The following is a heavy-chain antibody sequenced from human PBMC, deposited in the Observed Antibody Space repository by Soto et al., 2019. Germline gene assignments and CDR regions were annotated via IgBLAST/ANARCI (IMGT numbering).Heavy chain of an antibody. CDR2: IYYSGST. V-gene: IGHV4-30-4*02. J-gene: IGHJ3*02. D-gene: IGHD5-12*01. CDR1: RVSISSGGYY. CDR3: ARGPLSVEMATIRRGFDI. Sequence: PSDTLSLSSPVARVSISSGGYYWGRIPQPPGKGLEWIGYIYYSGSTNYNPSLKSRVTISVDTSKNQFSLKLSSVTAADTAVYYCARGPLSVEMATIRRGFDIWGQGTMVTVSS.